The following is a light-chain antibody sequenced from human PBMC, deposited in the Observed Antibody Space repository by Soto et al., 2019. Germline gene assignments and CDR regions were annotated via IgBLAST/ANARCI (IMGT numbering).Light chain of an antibody. J-gene: IGLJ2*01. CDR1: SSNIGAGYD. CDR3: QSYDSGYVL. V-gene: IGLV1-40*01. Sequence: QSVLTQPPSVSGAPGQRVTISCTGSSSNIGAGYDVHWYQQLPGTAPKLLIYGNSNRPSGVPDRFSGSKSGTSASLAITGLQAEDEADYSCQSYDSGYVLFGGGTKLTVL. CDR2: GNS.